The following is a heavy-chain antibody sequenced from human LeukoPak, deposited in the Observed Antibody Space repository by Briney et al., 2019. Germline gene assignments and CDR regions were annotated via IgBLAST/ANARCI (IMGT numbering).Heavy chain of an antibody. CDR3: ARAEGSGSSFDY. Sequence: GGSLRLSCVASGFPFRSFSMNWVRQAPGKGLEWVSSISSSSTYIYYADSVKGRFTISRDNAKNSLYLQMNSLRVEDTAVYYCARAEGSGSSFDYWGQGTLVTVSS. CDR2: ISSSSTYI. J-gene: IGHJ4*02. V-gene: IGHV3-21*01. CDR1: GFPFRSFS. D-gene: IGHD3-10*01.